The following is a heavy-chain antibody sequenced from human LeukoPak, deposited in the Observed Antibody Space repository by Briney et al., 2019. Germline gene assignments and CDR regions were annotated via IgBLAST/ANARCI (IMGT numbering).Heavy chain of an antibody. Sequence: NPSETLSLTCTVSGGSISSSSYYWGWIRQPPGKGLEWIGTIYYIGSTYYNPSLKSRVTISIDTSKNLFSLKLRSVTAADTAVYCCAREAYYASGSYNWFDPWGQGTLVTVSS. J-gene: IGHJ5*02. CDR2: IYYIGST. CDR3: AREAYYASGSYNWFDP. CDR1: GGSISSSSYY. V-gene: IGHV4-39*02. D-gene: IGHD3-10*01.